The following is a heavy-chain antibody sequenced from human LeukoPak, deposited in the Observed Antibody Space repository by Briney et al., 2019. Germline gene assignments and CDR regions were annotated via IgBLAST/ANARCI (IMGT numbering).Heavy chain of an antibody. CDR1: GCSISSYY. J-gene: IGHJ5*02. CDR2: IYYSGST. Sequence: SETLSLTCTTSGCSISSYYWSWIRQPPGKGLEWIAYIYYSGSTNYNPSLKSRVTISVDTSKNQFSLKPSSVTAADTAVYYCARGRPNSSGYPEYNWFDPWGQGTLVTVSS. V-gene: IGHV4-59*01. CDR3: ARGRPNSSGYPEYNWFDP. D-gene: IGHD3-22*01.